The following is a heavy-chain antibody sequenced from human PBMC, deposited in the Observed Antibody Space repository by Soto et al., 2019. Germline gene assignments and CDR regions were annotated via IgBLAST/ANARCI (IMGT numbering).Heavy chain of an antibody. CDR1: GGTFSSYA. CDR3: ASTIVVVPSAMVLDLYFDY. J-gene: IGHJ4*02. D-gene: IGHD2-2*01. CDR2: IIPIFGTA. Sequence: ASVKVSCKASGGTFSSYAISWVRQAPGEGLEWMGGIIPIFGTANYAQKFQGRVTITADESTSTAYMELSSLRSEDTAVYYCASTIVVVPSAMVLDLYFDYWGQGPLVTVSS. V-gene: IGHV1-69*13.